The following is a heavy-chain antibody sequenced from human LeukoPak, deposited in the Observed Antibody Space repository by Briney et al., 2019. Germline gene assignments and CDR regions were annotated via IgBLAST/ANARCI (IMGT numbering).Heavy chain of an antibody. CDR1: GGSISSYY. CDR3: ARHRRDIVVVPGAEDYYYYYYMDV. J-gene: IGHJ6*03. V-gene: IGHV4-59*08. Sequence: PSETLSLTCTVSGGSISSYYWSWIRQPPGKGLEWIGYIYYSGSTNYNPSLKGRVTISVDTSKNQFSLKLSSVTAADTAVYYCARHRRDIVVVPGAEDYYYYYYMDVWGKGTTVTVSS. CDR2: IYYSGST. D-gene: IGHD2-2*01.